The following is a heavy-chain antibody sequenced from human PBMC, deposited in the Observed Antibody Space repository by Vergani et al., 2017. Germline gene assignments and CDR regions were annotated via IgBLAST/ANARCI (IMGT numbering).Heavy chain of an antibody. Sequence: QVQLVESGGGLVKPGGSLRLSCAASGFTFSDYYMSWIRQAPGQGLEWVSYISSSGSTIYYADSVKGRFTISRDNAKNSLYLQMNSLRAEDTAVYYCAREASSGYYSYYYYYYGMDVWGQGTTVTVSS. CDR3: AREASSGYYSYYYYYYGMDV. J-gene: IGHJ6*02. CDR1: GFTFSDYY. V-gene: IGHV3-11*01. D-gene: IGHD3-22*01. CDR2: ISSSGSTI.